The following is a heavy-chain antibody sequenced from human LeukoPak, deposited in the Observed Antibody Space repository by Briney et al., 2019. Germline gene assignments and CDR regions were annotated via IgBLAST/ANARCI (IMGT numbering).Heavy chain of an antibody. CDR2: INKDGSTI. D-gene: IGHD5-12*01. CDR3: ATVREYSGYGGTYYFDY. Sequence: GGSLRLSCAASGVTFSGYVMNWVRQAPGKGLEWLSYINKDGSTIYYADSVKGRFTISRDNAKNSLHLQMNSLRVEDTAVYYCATVREYSGYGGTYYFDYWGQGTLVTVSS. J-gene: IGHJ4*02. V-gene: IGHV3-48*03. CDR1: GVTFSGYV.